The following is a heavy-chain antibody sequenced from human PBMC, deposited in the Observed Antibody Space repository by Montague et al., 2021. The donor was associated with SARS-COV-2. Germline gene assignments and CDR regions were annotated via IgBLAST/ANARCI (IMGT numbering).Heavy chain of an antibody. CDR1: GGSISSSSYY. CDR2: IYDSGST. J-gene: IGHJ5*02. Sequence: SETLSLTCAVYGGSISSSSYYWGWIRQPPGKGLEWIGNIYDSGSTYYNPSLKSRVTISVGTSKNQFSLKLSSVSAADTAVYYCARKKMGSFTMFGVVMDERGCDPWGQGTLVTVSS. D-gene: IGHD3-3*01. V-gene: IGHV4-39*01. CDR3: ARKKMGSFTMFGVVMDERGCDP.